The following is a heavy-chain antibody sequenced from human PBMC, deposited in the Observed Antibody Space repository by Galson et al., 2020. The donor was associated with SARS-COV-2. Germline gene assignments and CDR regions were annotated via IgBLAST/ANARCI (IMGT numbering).Heavy chain of an antibody. D-gene: IGHD6-19*01. CDR3: ARMTSSSDGWPPDY. J-gene: IGHJ4*02. V-gene: IGHV3-11*03. Sequence: GGSLRLSCVASGFNFENYYMTWIRQAPGKGLEWLSYISAGSTYTSYADSVKGRFTISRDNAKDSLYLQMHTLRAEDTAMYYCARMTSSSDGWPPDYWGQGTLVTVSS. CDR2: ISAGSTYT. CDR1: GFNFENYY.